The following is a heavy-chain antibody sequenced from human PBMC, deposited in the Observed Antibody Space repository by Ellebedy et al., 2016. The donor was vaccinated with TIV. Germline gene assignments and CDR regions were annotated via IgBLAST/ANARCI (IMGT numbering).Heavy chain of an antibody. Sequence: ASVKVSCKASGYTFPAFYIHWVRQAPGQGLEWMGWINPDSGGTNFAQKFHGRVTMTRDTSVNTAYMELSRLESDDTALYYCARVLRGSSGMDVWGQGTTVTVSS. CDR1: GYTFPAFY. CDR3: ARVLRGSSGMDV. CDR2: INPDSGGT. D-gene: IGHD2-8*01. V-gene: IGHV1-2*02. J-gene: IGHJ6*02.